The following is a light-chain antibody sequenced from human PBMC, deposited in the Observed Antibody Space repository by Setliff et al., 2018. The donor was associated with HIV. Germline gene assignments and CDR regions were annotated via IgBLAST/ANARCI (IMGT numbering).Light chain of an antibody. J-gene: IGLJ1*01. V-gene: IGLV2-11*01. CDR3: CSYAGNFLHV. Sequence: QSALTQPRSVSGSRGQSVTISCTGTSSDVGFFNYVSWYQQHPGKAPKLMIYEVNKRPSGVPDRFSCSKSGNTASLTISGLQAEDETDYYCCSYAGNFLHVFGTGTKGTVL. CDR1: SSDVGFFNY. CDR2: EVN.